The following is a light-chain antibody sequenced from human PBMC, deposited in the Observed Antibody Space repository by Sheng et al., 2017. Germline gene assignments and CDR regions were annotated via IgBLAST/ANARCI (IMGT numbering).Light chain of an antibody. CDR1: SSDVGSYNL. V-gene: IGLV2-23*01. Sequence: QSALTQPASVSGSPGQSITISCTGTSSDVGSYNLVSWYQHHPGKAPKLMIYEGTKRPSGVSNRFSGSKSGNTASLTISGLHTEDEADYYCCSYAGSNTWMFGGGTRTDRP. J-gene: IGLJ3*02. CDR3: CSYAGSNTWM. CDR2: EGT.